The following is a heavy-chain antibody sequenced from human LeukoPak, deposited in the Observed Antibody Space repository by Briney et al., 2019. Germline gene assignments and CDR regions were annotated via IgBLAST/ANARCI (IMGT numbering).Heavy chain of an antibody. J-gene: IGHJ4*02. V-gene: IGHV3-9*01. D-gene: IGHD3-22*01. CDR3: VKGFYYDSSGYYDY. CDR1: GFTFDDYA. Sequence: GGSLRLSCAASGFTFDDYAMHWVRQAPGKGLEWVSGISWNSGNIDYADSVKGRFTISRDNAKNSLYLQMSSLRGEDTALYYCVKGFYYDSSGYYDYRGQGTLVTVSS. CDR2: ISWNSGNI.